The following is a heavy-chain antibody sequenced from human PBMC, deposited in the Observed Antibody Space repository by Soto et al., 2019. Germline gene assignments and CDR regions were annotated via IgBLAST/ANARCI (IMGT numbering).Heavy chain of an antibody. V-gene: IGHV1-69*06. CDR3: VRGALLDWHNYFALDV. D-gene: IGHD3-9*01. J-gene: IGHJ6*02. CDR2: IIPHFGPA. Sequence: QVQLVQSGAEVKKPGSSVKVSRKASGDSFNNDGVNWVRQAPGQGLEWVGGIIPHFGPAKYPQKFQGRATITADTPTNTVFMELLSLTSDDTAIYYCVRGALLDWHNYFALDVWGQGTSVTVSS. CDR1: GDSFNNDG.